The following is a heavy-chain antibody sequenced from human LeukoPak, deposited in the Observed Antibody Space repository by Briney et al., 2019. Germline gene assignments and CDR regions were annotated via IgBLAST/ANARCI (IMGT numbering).Heavy chain of an antibody. CDR1: GFTFSSYE. V-gene: IGHV3-48*03. Sequence: GGSLRLSCAASGFTFSSYEMNWVRQAPGKGLEWVSYISSSGSTIYYADSVKGRFTISRDNAKNSLYLQMNSLRAEDTAVYYCARTPGYYDSSGYSQPDYWGQGTLVTVSS. CDR3: ARTPGYYDSSGYSQPDY. CDR2: ISSSGSTI. J-gene: IGHJ4*02. D-gene: IGHD3-22*01.